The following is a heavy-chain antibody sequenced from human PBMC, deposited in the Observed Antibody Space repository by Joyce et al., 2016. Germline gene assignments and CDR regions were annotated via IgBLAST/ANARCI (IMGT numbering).Heavy chain of an antibody. CDR3: ARAGEIVTTQFGY. Sequence: QVQLVQYGAEVKKPGSSVEVACKASGGTFDSSGINWGRRAPGNGLEWMGGIFPIVGTANYAQKFQGRVTITADKSTSTAYMELSGLRSDDTAIYYCARAGEIVTTQFGYWGQGTLVTVSS. V-gene: IGHV1-69*06. CDR2: IFPIVGTA. CDR1: GGTFDSSG. J-gene: IGHJ4*02. D-gene: IGHD5-12*01.